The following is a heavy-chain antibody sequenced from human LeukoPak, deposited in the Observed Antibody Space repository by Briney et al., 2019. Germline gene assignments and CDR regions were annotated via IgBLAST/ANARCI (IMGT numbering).Heavy chain of an antibody. V-gene: IGHV1-2*02. CDR3: ARDSSSSWYFAAYYMDV. D-gene: IGHD6-13*01. Sequence: ASVKVSCKASGCTFTGYYMHWVRQAPGQGLEWMGWINPNSGGTNYAQKFQGRVTMTRDKSISTAYMELSRLRSDDTAVYYCARDSSSSWYFAAYYMDVWGKGTTVTVSS. J-gene: IGHJ6*03. CDR1: GCTFTGYY. CDR2: INPNSGGT.